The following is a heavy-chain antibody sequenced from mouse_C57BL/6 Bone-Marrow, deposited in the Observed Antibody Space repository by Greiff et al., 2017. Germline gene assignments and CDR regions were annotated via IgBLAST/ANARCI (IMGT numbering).Heavy chain of an antibody. CDR1: GFTFSDYY. J-gene: IGHJ4*01. Sequence: EVQVVESGGGLVQPGGSLKLSCAASGFTFSDYYMYWVRQTPEKRLEWVAYISNGGGSTYYPDTVKGRFTISRDNAKNTLYLQMSRLKSEDTAMYYCARQKGLRLLRDYAMDYWGQGTSVTVSS. CDR2: ISNGGGST. CDR3: ARQKGLRLLRDYAMDY. V-gene: IGHV5-12*01. D-gene: IGHD1-1*01.